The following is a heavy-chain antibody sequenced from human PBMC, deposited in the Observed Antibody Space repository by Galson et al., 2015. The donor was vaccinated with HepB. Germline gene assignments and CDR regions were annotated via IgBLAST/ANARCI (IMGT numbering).Heavy chain of an antibody. D-gene: IGHD2-21*02. CDR2: ISGHNGRT. Sequence: SVKVSCKASGYTFTYYGITWVRQAPGQGLEWMGWISGHNGRTIYTQKFQGRVTLTTDTSTGTAYMELRSPTSDDTAMYYCARGLSEVPSDALDIWGQGTMVTVSS. CDR3: ARGLSEVPSDALDI. CDR1: GYTFTYYG. V-gene: IGHV1-18*04. J-gene: IGHJ3*02.